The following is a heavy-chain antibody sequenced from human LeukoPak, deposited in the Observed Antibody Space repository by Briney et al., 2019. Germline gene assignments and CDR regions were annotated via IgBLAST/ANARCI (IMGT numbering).Heavy chain of an antibody. CDR1: GFTFSSYD. Sequence: HPGGSLRLSCAASGFTFSSYDMHWVRQATGKGLEWVSAIGTAGDTYYPGSVKGRFTISRENAKNSLYLQMNSLRAEDTAVYYCARDRGSITMVRGPGSYFDLWGRGTLVTVSS. J-gene: IGHJ2*01. CDR3: ARDRGSITMVRGPGSYFDL. V-gene: IGHV3-13*01. CDR2: IGTAGDT. D-gene: IGHD3-10*01.